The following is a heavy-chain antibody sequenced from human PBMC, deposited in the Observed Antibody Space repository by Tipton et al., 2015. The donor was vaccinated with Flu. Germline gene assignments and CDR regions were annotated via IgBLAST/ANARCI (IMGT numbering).Heavy chain of an antibody. D-gene: IGHD5-24*01. CDR2: ISSSSSYI. CDR1: GFTFSSYS. CDR3: ARVGMATILVGSFDY. J-gene: IGHJ4*02. Sequence: SLRLSCAAPGFTFSSYSMNWVRQAPGKGLEWVSSISSSSSYIYYADSVKGRFTISRDNAKNSLYLQMNSLRAEDTAVYYCARVGMATILVGSFDYWGQGTLVTVSS. V-gene: IGHV3-21*01.